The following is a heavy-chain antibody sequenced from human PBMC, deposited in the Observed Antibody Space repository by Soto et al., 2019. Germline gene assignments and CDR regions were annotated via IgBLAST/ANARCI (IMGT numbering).Heavy chain of an antibody. CDR3: TRPGVTGNAQEGDY. D-gene: IGHD3-10*01. CDR1: GFTFSGSA. V-gene: IGHV3-73*01. CDR2: IRSKANSYAT. J-gene: IGHJ4*02. Sequence: GGSLRLSCADSGFTFSGSAMHWVRQASGKGLEWVGRIRSKANSYATAYAASVKGRFTISRDDSKNTAYLQMNSLKTEDTAVYYCTRPGVTGNAQEGDYWGQGTLVTVSS.